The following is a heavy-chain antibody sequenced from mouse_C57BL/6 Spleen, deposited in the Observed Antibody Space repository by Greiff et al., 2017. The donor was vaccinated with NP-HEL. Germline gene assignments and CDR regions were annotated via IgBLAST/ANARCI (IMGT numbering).Heavy chain of an antibody. CDR3: ARSGYYGSSPYWYFDV. CDR2: IHPNSGST. V-gene: IGHV1-64*01. CDR1: GYTFTSYW. D-gene: IGHD1-1*01. J-gene: IGHJ1*03. Sequence: VQLQQPGAELVKPGASVKLSCKASGYTFTSYWMHWVKQRPGQGLEWIGMIHPNSGSTNYNEKFKSTATLTVDKSSSTAYMQLSSLTSEDSAVYYCARSGYYGSSPYWYFDVWGTGTTVTVSS.